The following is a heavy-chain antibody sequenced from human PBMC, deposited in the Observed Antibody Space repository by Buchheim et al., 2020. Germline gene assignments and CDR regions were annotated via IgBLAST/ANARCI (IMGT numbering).Heavy chain of an antibody. D-gene: IGHD1-1*01. CDR1: GFSFSDYD. J-gene: IGHJ4*02. CDR2: ITGSGNII. Sequence: EMQLVESGGGLAQPGGSLRLSCAASGFSFSDYDMNWVRQAPGKGLESVSYITGSGNIIYYADSVKGRFTISRDNAKNSLYLQMDSLRAEDTAVYYCARELSGGGPCFDLWGQGTL. V-gene: IGHV3-48*03. CDR3: ARELSGGGPCFDL.